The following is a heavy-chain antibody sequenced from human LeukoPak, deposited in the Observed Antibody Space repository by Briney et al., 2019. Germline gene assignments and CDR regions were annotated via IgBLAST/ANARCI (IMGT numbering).Heavy chain of an antibody. V-gene: IGHV3-23*01. CDR3: AKMGPSVIHFPFDY. D-gene: IGHD2-21*01. J-gene: IGHJ4*02. Sequence: GGSLRLSCATSGFTLSSYAMNWVRQAPGKGLEWVSGITGSSDKTFYADSVKGRFTISRDNSKNTLYLQMNSLRAEDTAVYYCAKMGPSVIHFPFDYWGQGTLVTVSS. CDR2: ITGSSDKT. CDR1: GFTLSSYA.